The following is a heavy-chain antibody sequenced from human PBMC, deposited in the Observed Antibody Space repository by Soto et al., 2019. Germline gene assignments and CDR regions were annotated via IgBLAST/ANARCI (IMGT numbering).Heavy chain of an antibody. Sequence: SETLYLTXAVSGVSISSGNWWTWVRQSPQRGLEYIGEIFHDGTANYYPSFERRVAISVDTSKNQFSLKLTSVTAADTAIYFRARLVYDTRLNYMYFDFWGQGTLVTVSS. D-gene: IGHD3-10*01. J-gene: IGHJ4*02. V-gene: IGHV4-4*02. CDR3: ARLVYDTRLNYMYFDF. CDR2: IFHDGTA. CDR1: GVSISSGNW.